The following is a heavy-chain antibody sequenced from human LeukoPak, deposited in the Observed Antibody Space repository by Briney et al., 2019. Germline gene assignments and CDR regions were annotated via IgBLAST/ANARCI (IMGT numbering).Heavy chain of an antibody. CDR2: ISSSSSYT. J-gene: IGHJ4*02. V-gene: IGHV3-11*03. D-gene: IGHD6-13*01. Sequence: NPGGSLRLSCAASGFTFSDYYMSWIREAPGKGLVWVSYISSSSSYTNYADSVKGRFTISRDNAKNSLYLQMNSLRAEDTAVYYCASGSSSWYSVGDWGQGTLVTVSS. CDR1: GFTFSDYY. CDR3: ASGSSSWYSVGD.